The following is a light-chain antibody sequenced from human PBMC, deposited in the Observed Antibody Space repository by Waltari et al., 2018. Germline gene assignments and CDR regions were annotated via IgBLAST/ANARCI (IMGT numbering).Light chain of an antibody. CDR3: SAWDDSVSGYV. Sequence: QSVLTQPPSASGTPGQRVTISCSGITSNIGSNTVNWYQQLSGTAPKLLIYTTRHRPSGVPDRFSGSKSGTSASLAISELQPEDEADYYCSAWDDSVSGYVFGTGTKVTVL. CDR1: TSNIGSNT. CDR2: TTR. V-gene: IGLV1-44*01. J-gene: IGLJ1*01.